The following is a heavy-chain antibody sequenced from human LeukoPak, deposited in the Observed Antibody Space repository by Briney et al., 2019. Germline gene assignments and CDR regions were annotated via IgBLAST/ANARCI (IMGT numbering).Heavy chain of an antibody. Sequence: SETLSLTCTVSGGSISSYYWSWIRQPPGKGLEWIGYIYYSGSTNYNPSLKGRVTISVDTSKNQFSLKLSSVTAADTAVYYCAGLIAVAGTGFDYWGQGTLVTVSS. CDR1: GGSISSYY. J-gene: IGHJ4*02. CDR3: AGLIAVAGTGFDY. CDR2: IYYSGST. D-gene: IGHD6-19*01. V-gene: IGHV4-59*01.